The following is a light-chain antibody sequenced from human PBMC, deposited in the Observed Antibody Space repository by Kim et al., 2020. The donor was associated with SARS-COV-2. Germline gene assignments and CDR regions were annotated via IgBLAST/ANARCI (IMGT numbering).Light chain of an antibody. CDR2: DAY. Sequence: ASIGDRVAITCRARLDISNSLAWYQQRPGKAPTLLVYDAYRLENGVPSRFSGSGSGTDYTLTITSLQPEDFATYYCQQYYSGLMYTFGQGTKLEI. CDR1: LDISNS. CDR3: QQYYSGLMYT. V-gene: IGKV1-NL1*01. J-gene: IGKJ2*01.